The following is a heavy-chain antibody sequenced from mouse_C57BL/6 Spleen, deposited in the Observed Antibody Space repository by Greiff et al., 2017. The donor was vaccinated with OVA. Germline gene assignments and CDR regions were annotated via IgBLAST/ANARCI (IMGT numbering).Heavy chain of an antibody. D-gene: IGHD1-1*01. CDR2: ISSGGDYI. CDR1: GFTFSSYA. Sequence: DVQLVESGEGLVKPGGSLKLSCAASGFTFSSYAMSWVRQTPEKRLEWVAYISSGGDYIYYADTVKGRFTISRDNARNTLYLQMSSLKSEDTAMYYCTREVMTTGVATDYAMDYWGQGTSVTVSS. CDR3: TREVMTTGVATDYAMDY. J-gene: IGHJ4*01. V-gene: IGHV5-9-1*02.